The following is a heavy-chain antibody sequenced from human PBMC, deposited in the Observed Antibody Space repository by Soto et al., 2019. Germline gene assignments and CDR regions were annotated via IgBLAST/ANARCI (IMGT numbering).Heavy chain of an antibody. J-gene: IGHJ5*02. CDR3: ARVNPSIPNWFDP. Sequence: QVQLQESGPGLVKPSQTLSLTCTVSGGSISSGDYYWSWIRQPPGKGLEWIGYIYYSGSTYYNPSPKSRVTISVDTSKNQFSLKLSSVTAADTAVYYCARVNPSIPNWFDPWGQGTLVTVSS. CDR2: IYYSGST. CDR1: GGSISSGDYY. V-gene: IGHV4-30-4*01.